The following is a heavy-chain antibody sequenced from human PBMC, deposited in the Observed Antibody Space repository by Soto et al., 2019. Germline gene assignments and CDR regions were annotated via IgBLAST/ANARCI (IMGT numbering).Heavy chain of an antibody. J-gene: IGHJ4*02. D-gene: IGHD1-1*01. CDR3: EDGSNYSFEY. CDR2: ISSSSRYI. Sequence: GGSLRLSCAASGFTLSSYTMNWVRQAPGKGLEWVSSISSSSRYIYYADSMKGRFTISRDNAKNSLYLQMHSLRVEDTAVYYCEDGSNYSFEYWGQGALVTVSS. V-gene: IGHV3-21*01. CDR1: GFTLSSYT.